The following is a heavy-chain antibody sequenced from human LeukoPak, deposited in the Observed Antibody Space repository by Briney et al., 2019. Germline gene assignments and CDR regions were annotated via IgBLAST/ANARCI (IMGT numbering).Heavy chain of an antibody. Sequence: SETLCLTCTVSGGSIGSSSYYWGWIRQPPGKGLEWIGSIYYSGSTYYNPSLKSRVTISVDTSKNQFSLKLSSVTAADTAVYYCARLGYYDSSGYYRFDYWGQGTLVTVSS. CDR2: IYYSGST. V-gene: IGHV4-39*01. J-gene: IGHJ4*02. D-gene: IGHD3-22*01. CDR3: ARLGYYDSSGYYRFDY. CDR1: GGSIGSSSYY.